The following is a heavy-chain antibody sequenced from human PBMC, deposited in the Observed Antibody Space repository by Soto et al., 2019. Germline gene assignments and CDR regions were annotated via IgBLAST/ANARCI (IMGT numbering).Heavy chain of an antibody. CDR2: ISSSSSYI. CDR3: ARDQGIAVAGTISYYYGMDV. J-gene: IGHJ6*02. D-gene: IGHD6-19*01. V-gene: IGHV3-21*01. CDR1: GFTFSSYS. Sequence: EVQLVESGGGLVKPGGSLRLSCAASGFTFSSYSMNWVRQAPGKGLEWVSSISSSSSYIYYADSVKGRFTISRDNAKNSLYLQMNSLRAEDTAVYYCARDQGIAVAGTISYYYGMDVWGQGTTVTVSS.